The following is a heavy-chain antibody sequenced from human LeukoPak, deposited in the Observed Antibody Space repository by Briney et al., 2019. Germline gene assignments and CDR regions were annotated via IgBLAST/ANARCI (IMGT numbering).Heavy chain of an antibody. CDR3: ARAGKRVAAIELFDY. CDR2: IGSSSSYI. J-gene: IGHJ4*02. D-gene: IGHD2-15*01. CDR1: GFTFSSYS. V-gene: IGHV3-21*01. Sequence: GGSLRLSCAASGFTFSSYSMNWVRQAPGKGLEWVSFIGSSSSYIYYADSVKGRFTISRDSAKNSLYLQMNSLRAEDTAVYYCARAGKRVAAIELFDYWGQGTLVTVSS.